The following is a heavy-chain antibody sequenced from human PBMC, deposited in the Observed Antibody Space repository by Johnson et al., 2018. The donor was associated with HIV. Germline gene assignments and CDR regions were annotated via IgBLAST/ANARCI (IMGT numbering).Heavy chain of an antibody. V-gene: IGHV3-53*01. D-gene: IGHD3-10*01. CDR2: SGSGGST. CDR1: GFTVSSNY. CDR3: ARRGLANAFDI. Sequence: MLLVESGGGLIQPGGSLRLSCAASGFTVSSNYMSWVRQAPGKGLEWVSAISGSGGSTYYADSVKGRFSISRDNAKSSVYLQMNSLRAEDTAVYYCARRGLANAFDIWGQGTMVTVSS. J-gene: IGHJ3*02.